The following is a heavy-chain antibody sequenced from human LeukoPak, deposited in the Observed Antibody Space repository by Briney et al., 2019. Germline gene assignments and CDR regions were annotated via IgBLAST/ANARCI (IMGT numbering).Heavy chain of an antibody. J-gene: IGHJ4*02. Sequence: GGSLRLPCAASGFTFSSYEMHWVRQAPGKGLEWVSYISSSGSTIYYADSVKGRFTISRDNAKNSLYLQMYSLRAEDTAVYYCARDSSSWYFDYWGQGNLVTVSS. V-gene: IGHV3-48*03. D-gene: IGHD6-13*01. CDR1: GFTFSSYE. CDR2: ISSSGSTI. CDR3: ARDSSSWYFDY.